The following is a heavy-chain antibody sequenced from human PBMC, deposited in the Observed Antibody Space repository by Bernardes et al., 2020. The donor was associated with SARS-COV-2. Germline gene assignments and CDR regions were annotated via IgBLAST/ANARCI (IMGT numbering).Heavy chain of an antibody. J-gene: IGHJ6*02. D-gene: IGHD4-4*01. CDR2: IKSKTDGGTT. V-gene: IGHV3-15*01. CDR3: ASEVTPYYGMDV. Sequence: GGSLRLSCAASGFTFSNACMSWVRRAPGKGLEWVGRIKSKTDGGTTDYAAPVKGRFTISRDDSKNTLYLQMNSLRAEDTAVYYCASEVTPYYGMDVWGQGTTVTVSS. CDR1: GFTFSNAC.